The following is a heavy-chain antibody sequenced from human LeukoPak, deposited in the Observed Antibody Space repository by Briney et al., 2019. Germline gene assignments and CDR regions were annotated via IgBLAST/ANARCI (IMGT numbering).Heavy chain of an antibody. CDR1: GFTFSGSA. Sequence: GGSLRLSCAASGFTFSGSAMHWVRQASGKGLEWVGRIRSKANSYATAYAASVKGRFTISRDDSKNTAYLQMNSLKTEDTAVYYCARDSLSYYYDSSGSNWFDPWGQGTLVTVSS. CDR3: ARDSLSYYYDSSGSNWFDP. CDR2: IRSKANSYAT. D-gene: IGHD3-22*01. J-gene: IGHJ5*02. V-gene: IGHV3-73*01.